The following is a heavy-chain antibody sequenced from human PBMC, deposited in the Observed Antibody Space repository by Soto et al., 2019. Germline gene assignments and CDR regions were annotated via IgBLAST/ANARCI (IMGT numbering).Heavy chain of an antibody. CDR1: GDSISSSSYY. D-gene: IGHD3-10*01. J-gene: IGHJ4*02. CDR3: VPMTYGSGSYYRH. Sequence: PSETLSLTCTVSGDSISSSSYYWGWIRQPPGKGLEWIGSIHYTGSTYYNPSLRSRVTISVDTSNNQFSLKVNSVTAADTAVYYCVPMTYGSGSYYRHWGQGTLVTVSS. V-gene: IGHV4-39*01. CDR2: IHYTGST.